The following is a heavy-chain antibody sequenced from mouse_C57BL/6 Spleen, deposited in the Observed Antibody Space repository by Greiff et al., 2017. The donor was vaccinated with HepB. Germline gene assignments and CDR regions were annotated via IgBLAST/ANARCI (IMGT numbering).Heavy chain of an antibody. CDR1: GFTFSSYA. CDR2: ISDGGSYT. V-gene: IGHV5-4*01. D-gene: IGHD1-1*01. Sequence: EVKVVESGGGLVKPGGSLKLSCAASGFTFSSYAMSWVRQTPEKRLEWVATISDGGSYTYYPDNVKGRFTISRDNAKNNLYLQMSHLKSEDTSMYYCARDRGVVASSGFDVWGTGTTVTVSS. CDR3: ARDRGVVASSGFDV. J-gene: IGHJ1*03.